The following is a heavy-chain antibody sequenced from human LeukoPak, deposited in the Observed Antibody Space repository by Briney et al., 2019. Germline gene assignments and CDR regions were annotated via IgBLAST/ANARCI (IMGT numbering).Heavy chain of an antibody. CDR1: GYTFTGYY. V-gene: IGHV1-2*02. D-gene: IGHD4-23*01. CDR2: INPNSGGT. J-gene: IGHJ5*02. CDR3: ARGQIGGGWFDH. Sequence: GASVKVSCKASGYTFTGYYMHWVRQAPGQGLEWMGWINPNSGGTNYAQKFQGRVTMTRNTSISTAYMELSSLRSEDTAVYYCARGQIGGGWFDHWGQGTLVTVSS.